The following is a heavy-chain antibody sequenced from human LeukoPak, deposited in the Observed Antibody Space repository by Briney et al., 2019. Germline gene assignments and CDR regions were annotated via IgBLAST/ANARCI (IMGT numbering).Heavy chain of an antibody. CDR2: IYYSGST. V-gene: IGHV4-59*08. Sequence: SETLSLTCTVSGGSISSYYWSWIRQPPGKGLEWIGYIYYSGSTNYNPSLKSRVTISVDTSKNQFSLKLSSVTAADTAVYYCARQPYCSSTSCYNPNWFDPWGQGTLVTVSS. CDR1: GGSISSYY. J-gene: IGHJ5*02. CDR3: ARQPYCSSTSCYNPNWFDP. D-gene: IGHD2-2*02.